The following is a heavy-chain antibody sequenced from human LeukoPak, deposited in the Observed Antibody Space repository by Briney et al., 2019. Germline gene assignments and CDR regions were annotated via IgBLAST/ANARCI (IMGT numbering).Heavy chain of an antibody. CDR3: AHRRRYNWNTGLYFDY. V-gene: IGHV2-5*01. CDR2: IYWNEDK. Sequence: SGPTLVKTTQTFTFTCTFSGFSLSTSGVGVGWVRQPHGKALGRDALIYWNEDKRYRPSLKSRLTIAQDTSKNQVVLTKTNMDPVDTATYHCAHRRRYNWNTGLYFDYWGQGTLVTVSS. D-gene: IGHD1/OR15-1a*01. CDR1: GFSLSTSGVG. J-gene: IGHJ4*02.